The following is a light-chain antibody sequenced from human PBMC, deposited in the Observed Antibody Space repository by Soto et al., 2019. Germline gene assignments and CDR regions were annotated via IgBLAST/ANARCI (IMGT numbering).Light chain of an antibody. Sequence: QSVLTQPPSVSGAPGQRVTISCTGSSSNTGAGSDVHWYQQHPGAPPKHLIYTNNNRPSGVPDRFSGSKAGASAALAISGQQDEEEADYCHQYHGIMLSSWVFGGGTKVTVL. CDR1: SSNTGAGSD. V-gene: IGLV1-40*01. CDR2: TNN. CDR3: QYHGIMLSSWV. J-gene: IGLJ3*02.